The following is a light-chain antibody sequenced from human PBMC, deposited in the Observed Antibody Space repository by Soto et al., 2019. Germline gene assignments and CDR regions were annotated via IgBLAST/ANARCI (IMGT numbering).Light chain of an antibody. J-gene: IGLJ1*01. V-gene: IGLV2-11*01. CDR3: CSYAGSYTHYV. CDR1: SSDVGGYNY. CDR2: DVS. Sequence: QSALTQPRSVSGSAGRSVTISCTGASSDVGGYNYVSWYQQQPGKAPKLMIYDVSRRPSGVPDRFSSSKSGNTASLTISGLQAEDEAYYYCCSYAGSYTHYVFGTGTKLTVL.